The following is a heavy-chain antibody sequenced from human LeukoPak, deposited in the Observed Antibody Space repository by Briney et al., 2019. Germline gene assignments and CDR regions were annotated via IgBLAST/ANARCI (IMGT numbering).Heavy chain of an antibody. Sequence: SETLSLTCTVSGGSISSYYWSWIRQPPGKGLEWIGYIYYSGSTNYNPSLKSRVTISVDTSKNQFSLKLSSVTAADTAVYYCVRQTGSGLFILPGGQGTLVTVSS. CDR2: IYYSGST. CDR3: VRQTGSGLFILP. D-gene: IGHD3/OR15-3a*01. J-gene: IGHJ4*02. V-gene: IGHV4-59*01. CDR1: GGSISSYY.